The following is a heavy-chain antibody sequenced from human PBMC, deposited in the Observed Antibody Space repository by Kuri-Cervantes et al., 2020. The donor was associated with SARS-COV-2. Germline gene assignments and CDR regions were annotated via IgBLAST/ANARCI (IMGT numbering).Heavy chain of an antibody. CDR1: GFTFSSYS. CDR3: ARGNPANSHVVDY. V-gene: IGHV3-21*01. J-gene: IGHJ4*02. D-gene: IGHD2-21*01. CDR2: ISSSTSYI. Sequence: GGSLRLSCAASGFTFSSYSINWVRQAPGKGLEWVSSISSSTSYIYYEDSVKGRFTISRDNAKNSLYLQMNSLRAEDTAIYYCARGNPANSHVVDYWGQGTLVTVSS.